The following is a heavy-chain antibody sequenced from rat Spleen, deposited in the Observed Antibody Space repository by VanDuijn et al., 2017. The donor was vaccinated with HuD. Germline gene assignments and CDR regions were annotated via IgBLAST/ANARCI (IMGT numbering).Heavy chain of an antibody. Sequence: EVQLVESGGGLVQPGRSLKLSCAASGFPFSDHYMAWVRQAPTKGLEWVASISYDGSSTYYRDSVKGRFTISRDNAKSTLYLQMDSLRSEDTATCYCAREADIPFHYFDYWGQGVMVTVSS. D-gene: IGHD2-3*01. CDR1: GFPFSDHY. CDR3: AREADIPFHYFDY. J-gene: IGHJ2*01. CDR2: ISYDGSST. V-gene: IGHV5-7*01.